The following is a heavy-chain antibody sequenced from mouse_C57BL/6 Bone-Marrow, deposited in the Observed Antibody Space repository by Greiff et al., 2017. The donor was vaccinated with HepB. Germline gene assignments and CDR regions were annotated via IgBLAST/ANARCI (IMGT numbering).Heavy chain of an antibody. Sequence: EVQLVESGGGLVQSGRSLRLSCATSGFTFSDFYMEWVRQAPGKGLEWIAASRNKANDYTTEYSASVKGRFIVSRDTSQSILYLQMNALRAEDTAIYYCARDASYEYGSYWYFDVWGTGTTVTVSS. CDR3: ARDASYEYGSYWYFDV. CDR2: SRNKANDYTT. D-gene: IGHD2-4*01. CDR1: GFTFSDFY. J-gene: IGHJ1*03. V-gene: IGHV7-1*01.